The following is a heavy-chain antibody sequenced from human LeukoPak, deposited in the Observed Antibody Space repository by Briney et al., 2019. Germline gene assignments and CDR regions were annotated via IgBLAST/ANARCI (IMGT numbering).Heavy chain of an antibody. Sequence: GGSLRLSCAASGFTFSSYSMNWVRQAPGKGLEWVSYISSSSSTIYYADSVKGRFTISRDNAKNSLYLQMNSLRAEDTAVYYCARGADILTGYYYMDVWGKGTTVTVSS. J-gene: IGHJ6*03. CDR1: GFTFSSYS. CDR3: ARGADILTGYYYMDV. CDR2: ISSSSSTI. D-gene: IGHD3-9*01. V-gene: IGHV3-48*01.